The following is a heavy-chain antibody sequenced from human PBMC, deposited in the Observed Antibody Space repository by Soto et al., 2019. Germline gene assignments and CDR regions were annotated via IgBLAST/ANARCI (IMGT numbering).Heavy chain of an antibody. CDR2: ISDGDGDT. CDR3: AKGRTSFDF. Sequence: EVLLLQSGGGLVQPGGSLRLSCAASGFTFGDYAMTWVRQAPGKGLEWVSDISDGDGDTHYADSVKGRFTTSRDNSKNTLYLQMSSLRAEDAAVYYCAKGRTSFDFGGQGTLVTVSS. J-gene: IGHJ4*02. V-gene: IGHV3-23*01. CDR1: GFTFGDYA.